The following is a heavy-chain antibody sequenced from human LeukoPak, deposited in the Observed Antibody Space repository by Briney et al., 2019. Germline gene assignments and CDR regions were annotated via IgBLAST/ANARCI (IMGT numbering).Heavy chain of an antibody. V-gene: IGHV4-38-2*02. Sequence: SETLSLTCTVSGYSISSGYYWGWIRQPPRKGLEWIGSIYHNGNTYYNPSLKSRVTISVDTSKNEFSLKLSSVTAADTAVYYCARAYHSSWYLNWFDPWGQGTLVSVSS. CDR2: IYHNGNT. J-gene: IGHJ5*02. CDR1: GYSISSGYY. D-gene: IGHD6-13*01. CDR3: ARAYHSSWYLNWFDP.